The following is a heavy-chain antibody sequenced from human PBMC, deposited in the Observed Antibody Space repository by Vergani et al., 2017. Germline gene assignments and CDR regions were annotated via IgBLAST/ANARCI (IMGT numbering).Heavy chain of an antibody. V-gene: IGHV1-8*01. CDR3: ARDNYDILTNYYYYYGMDV. CDR2: MNPKSGNS. Sequence: QVQLVQSGAEVKKPGASVKVSCWASGYTFIEYDIDWVRQAAGQGLEWMGWMNPKSGNSGFAQKFQGRVTMTRDTSISTAYMELSSLRSEDTAVYYCARDNYDILTNYYYYYGMDVWGQGTTVTVSS. D-gene: IGHD3-9*01. CDR1: GYTFIEYD. J-gene: IGHJ6*02.